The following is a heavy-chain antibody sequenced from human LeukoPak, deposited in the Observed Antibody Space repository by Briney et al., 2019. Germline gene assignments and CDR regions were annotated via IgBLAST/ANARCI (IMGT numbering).Heavy chain of an antibody. CDR2: MNPNSGNT. J-gene: IGHJ4*02. CDR1: GYSFTNHD. D-gene: IGHD3-22*01. CDR3: ARDWTSDDSSGYYLYYFDY. V-gene: IGHV1-8*01. Sequence: ASVKVSCKASGYSFTNHDVHWVRQATGQGLEWMGWMNPNSGNTGYAQKFQGRVTMTRNTSISTAYMELSRLRSDDTAVYYCARDWTSDDSSGYYLYYFDYWGQGTLVTVSS.